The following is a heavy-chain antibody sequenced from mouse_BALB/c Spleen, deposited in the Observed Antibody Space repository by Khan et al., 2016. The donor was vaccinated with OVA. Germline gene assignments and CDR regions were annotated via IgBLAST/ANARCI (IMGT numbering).Heavy chain of an antibody. V-gene: IGHV14-3*02. J-gene: IGHJ3*01. CDR3: ATLLGNPFAY. CDR1: GFNIKDTY. Sequence: VQLQQSGAELVKPGASVKLSCTASGFNIKDTYMHWVKQRPEQGPEWIGRIDPGNGDIKCDPKFQDKATIAADTSSNTAYLQLSSLTSEDTAVYYGATLLGNPFAYWGQGTLVSVSA. CDR2: IDPGNGDI. D-gene: IGHD3-3*01.